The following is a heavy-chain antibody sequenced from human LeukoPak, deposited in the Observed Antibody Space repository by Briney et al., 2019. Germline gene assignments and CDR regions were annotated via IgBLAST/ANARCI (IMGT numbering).Heavy chain of an antibody. CDR3: ARGTRSWSWYLDL. CDR1: GGSIGDYY. V-gene: IGHV4-59*01. CDR2: IYYSGTT. D-gene: IGHD6-13*01. J-gene: IGHJ2*01. Sequence: SSETLSLTXTVSGGSIGDYYWSWIRQSPGKGLEWLGYIYYSGTTDHNPSLKSRVTISVDTSRNQFSLKVTSVTAADTAVYYCARGTRSWSWYLDLWGRGTLVTVSA.